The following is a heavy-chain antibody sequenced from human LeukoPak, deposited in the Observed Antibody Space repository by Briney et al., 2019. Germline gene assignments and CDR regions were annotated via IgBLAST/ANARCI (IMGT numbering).Heavy chain of an antibody. CDR3: TRRPYSSSWYYFDY. Sequence: GGSLRLSCAASGFTFSSYAMSWVRQAPGKGLEWVSAISGSGGSTYYADSVKGRFTISRDNAKNSLYLQMSSLRVEDTAVYYCTRRPYSSSWYYFDYWGQGTLVTVSS. CDR2: ISGSGGST. J-gene: IGHJ4*02. D-gene: IGHD6-13*01. CDR1: GFTFSSYA. V-gene: IGHV3-23*01.